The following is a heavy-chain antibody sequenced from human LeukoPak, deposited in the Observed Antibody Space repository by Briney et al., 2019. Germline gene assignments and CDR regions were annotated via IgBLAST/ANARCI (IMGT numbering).Heavy chain of an antibody. CDR3: ARDQNLAAAGPIRTYYYYYYMDV. CDR1: GYTFTSYG. CDR2: ISAYNGNT. Sequence: GASVKVSCKASGYTFTSYGISWVRQAPGQGLEWMGRISAYNGNTNYAQKLQGRVTMTTDTSTSTAYMELRSLRSDDTAVYYCARDQNLAAAGPIRTYYYYYYMDVWGKGTTVTVSS. D-gene: IGHD6-13*01. V-gene: IGHV1-18*01. J-gene: IGHJ6*03.